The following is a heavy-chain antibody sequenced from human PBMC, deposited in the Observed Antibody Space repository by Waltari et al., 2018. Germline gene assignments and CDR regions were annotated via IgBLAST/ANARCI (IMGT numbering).Heavy chain of an antibody. CDR2: IYTRGNT. V-gene: IGHV4-4*07. CDR1: GGSISNSF. CDR3: ARENRGGNYSHFDY. D-gene: IGHD1-7*01. J-gene: IGHJ4*02. Sequence: QVQLQESGPGLVKPSETLSLICPVSGGSISNSFWSWIRPPAGKGLEWIGRIYTRGNTSDDPSHQSRGTMSVDTAKNQVSLKRNSVTAADTAVYYCARENRGGNYSHFDYWGQGTLGTVSS.